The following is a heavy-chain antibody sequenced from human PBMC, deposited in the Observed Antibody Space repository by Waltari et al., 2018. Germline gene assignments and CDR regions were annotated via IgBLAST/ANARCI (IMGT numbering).Heavy chain of an antibody. V-gene: IGHV1-18*01. D-gene: IGHD6-19*01. CDR3: ARDSIAVRRFDY. J-gene: IGHJ4*02. Sequence: CKASGYTFTSYGISWVRQAPGQGLEWMGWISAYNGNTNYAQKLQGRVTMTTDTSTSTAYMELRSLRSDDTAVYYCARDSIAVRRFDYWGQGTLVTVSS. CDR2: ISAYNGNT. CDR1: GYTFTSYG.